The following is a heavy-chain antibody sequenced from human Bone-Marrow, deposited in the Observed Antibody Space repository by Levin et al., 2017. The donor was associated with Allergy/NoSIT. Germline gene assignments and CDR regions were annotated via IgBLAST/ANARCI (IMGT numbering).Heavy chain of an antibody. CDR3: ARYYYSSGSAFDI. V-gene: IGHV3-48*02. Sequence: AGGSLRLSCAASGFTFSTYIMNWVRQAPGKGLEWLSYISSSSSTIYYTDSVKGRFTISRDNAKNSLFLQMNSLRDEDTAVYYCARYYYSSGSAFDIWGQGTTVTVSS. CDR1: GFTFSTYI. J-gene: IGHJ3*02. D-gene: IGHD3-10*01. CDR2: ISSSSSTI.